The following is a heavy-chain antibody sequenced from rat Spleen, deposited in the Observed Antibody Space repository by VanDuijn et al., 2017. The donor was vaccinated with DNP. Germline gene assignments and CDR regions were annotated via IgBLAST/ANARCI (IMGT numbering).Heavy chain of an antibody. Sequence: EVQLQESGPGLVQPSQSLSLTCSVTGYSITTNYWAWIRKFPGNKVEWMGYISYRGSTNYNPSLKSRFYITRDTSKNQFFLQLNSVTTEDTATYYCARWSRYFDYWGQGVMVTVSS. V-gene: IGHV3-1*01. CDR2: ISYRGST. CDR3: ARWSRYFDY. CDR1: GYSITTNY. J-gene: IGHJ2*01.